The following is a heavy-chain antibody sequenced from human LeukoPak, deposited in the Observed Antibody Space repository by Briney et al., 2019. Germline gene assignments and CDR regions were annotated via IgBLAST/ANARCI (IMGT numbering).Heavy chain of an antibody. V-gene: IGHV3-49*04. CDR2: IRSKAYRATT. J-gene: IGHJ4*02. CDR1: GFTFGDYT. D-gene: IGHD1-26*01. Sequence: TGGSLRLSCTASGFTFGDYTMSWVRQGPGKGLEWLGFIRSKAYRATTEYAASVKGRFTISRDDSKSIAYLQMNSLKTEDTAMYYCTRDGATLDYWGQGTLVTVSS. CDR3: TRDGATLDY.